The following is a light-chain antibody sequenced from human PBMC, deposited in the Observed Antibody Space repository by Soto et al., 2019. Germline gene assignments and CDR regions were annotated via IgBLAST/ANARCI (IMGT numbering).Light chain of an antibody. Sequence: DIQMTQSPSTLSASVGDRVTITCRASQSISGRLAGYQQKPVKAPKLLIYKASSLEIGVPSRFSGSGSGTEFALTISRLQPDYFATYYCQQYNSYWWTFGQGTKVEI. V-gene: IGKV1-5*03. CDR2: KAS. CDR1: QSISGR. J-gene: IGKJ1*01. CDR3: QQYNSYWWT.